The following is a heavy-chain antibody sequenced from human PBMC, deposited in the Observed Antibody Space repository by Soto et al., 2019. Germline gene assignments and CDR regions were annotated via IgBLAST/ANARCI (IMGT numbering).Heavy chain of an antibody. D-gene: IGHD7-27*01. CDR1: GYTFSSYA. Sequence: ASVKVSCKASGYTFSSYAMHWVRQAPGQRLEWMGWINAGYGNTKSSQKFQDRVTISRDTSASTAYMELTSLGSEDTAVYYCARDTGDGTFDFWGQGTLVTVSS. J-gene: IGHJ4*02. CDR2: INAGYGNT. V-gene: IGHV1-3*01. CDR3: ARDTGDGTFDF.